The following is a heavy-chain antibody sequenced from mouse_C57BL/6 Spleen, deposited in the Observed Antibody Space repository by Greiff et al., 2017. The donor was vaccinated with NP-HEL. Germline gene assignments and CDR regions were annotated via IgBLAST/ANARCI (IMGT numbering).Heavy chain of an antibody. CDR1: GFTFSSYA. CDR3: ARIGSSYPYWYFDV. D-gene: IGHD1-1*01. J-gene: IGHJ1*03. Sequence: EVQGVESGGGLVKPGGSLKLSCAASGFTFSSYAMSWVRQTPEKRLEWVATISDGGSYTYYPDNVKGRFTISRDNAKNNLYLQMSHLKSEDTAMYYCARIGSSYPYWYFDVWGTGTTVTVSS. V-gene: IGHV5-4*01. CDR2: ISDGGSYT.